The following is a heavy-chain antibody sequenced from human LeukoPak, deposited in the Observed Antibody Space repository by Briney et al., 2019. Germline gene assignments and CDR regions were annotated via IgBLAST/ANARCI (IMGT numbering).Heavy chain of an antibody. J-gene: IGHJ4*02. D-gene: IGHD2-2*01. Sequence: SETLSLTCTVSGGSISSYYWSWIWQPAGKGLEWIGRIYTSGSTNYNPSLKSRVTMSVDTSKNQFSLKLSSVTAADTAVYYCARSTYQLLSLDFDYWGQGTLVTVSS. CDR2: IYTSGST. V-gene: IGHV4-4*07. CDR3: ARSTYQLLSLDFDY. CDR1: GGSISSYY.